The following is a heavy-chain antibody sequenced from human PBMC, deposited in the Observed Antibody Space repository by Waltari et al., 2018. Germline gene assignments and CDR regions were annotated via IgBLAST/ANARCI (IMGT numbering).Heavy chain of an antibody. CDR2: ITVGDDT. CDR3: ATPFYNWDDPLHS. D-gene: IGHD1-20*01. Sequence: EVQLFESGGDLVQPGGSLRLSCAASAITFSNYAINWVRLAPGTGLEWVSAITVGDDTYYADSVKGRFTISRDTSKDTVHLQMNGLRAEDTALYYCATPFYNWDDPLHSWGQGTLVTVSS. J-gene: IGHJ4*02. CDR1: AITFSNYA. V-gene: IGHV3-23*01.